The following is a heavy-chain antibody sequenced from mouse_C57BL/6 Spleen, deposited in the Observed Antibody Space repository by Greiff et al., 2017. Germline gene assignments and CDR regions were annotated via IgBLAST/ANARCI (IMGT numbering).Heavy chain of an antibody. CDR1: GYTFTDYY. CDR2: INPNNGGT. Sequence: EVQLQESGPELVKPGASVKISCKASGYTFTDYYMNWVKQSHGKSLEWIGDINPNNGGTNYNQKFKGKATLTVDTSSSTAYMQLSSLTSEDSAVYYCARGGSSYYYAMDYRGQGTSETVSS. CDR3: ARGGSSYYYAMDY. J-gene: IGHJ4*01. V-gene: IGHV1-26*01. D-gene: IGHD1-1*01.